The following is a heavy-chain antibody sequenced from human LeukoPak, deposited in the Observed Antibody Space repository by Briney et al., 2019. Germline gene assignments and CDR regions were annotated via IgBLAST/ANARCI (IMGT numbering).Heavy chain of an antibody. CDR3: AKDENWRIDY. Sequence: ASVKVSCKASGYSFTTHYIHWIRQAPGQGLEWMGWINPNSGGTNYAQKFQGRVTMTRDTSISTAYMELSRLRSDDTAVYYCAKDENWRIDYWGQGTLVTVSS. V-gene: IGHV1-2*02. CDR1: GYSFTTHY. D-gene: IGHD1-1*01. CDR2: INPNSGGT. J-gene: IGHJ4*02.